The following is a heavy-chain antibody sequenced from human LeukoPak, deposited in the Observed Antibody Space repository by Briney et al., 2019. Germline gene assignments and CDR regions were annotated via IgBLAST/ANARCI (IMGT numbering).Heavy chain of an antibody. CDR1: GFTIYSNY. D-gene: IGHD3-10*01. J-gene: IGHJ4*02. CDR3: LQFAY. CDR2: IHSDDRT. Sequence: PGGSLRLSCTASGFTIYSNYISWVRRAPGKGLEWVSIIHSDDRTYYADSVKGRFTISRDNSKNTVYLQMNSPRVEDTAIYYCLQFAYWGQGTLVTVSS. V-gene: IGHV3-66*01.